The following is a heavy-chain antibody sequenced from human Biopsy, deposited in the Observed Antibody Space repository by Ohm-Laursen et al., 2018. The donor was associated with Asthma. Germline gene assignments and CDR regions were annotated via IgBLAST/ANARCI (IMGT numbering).Heavy chain of an antibody. V-gene: IGHV4-30-4*01. CDR1: GAHIGTPDYH. J-gene: IGHJ6*02. Sequence: SQTLSLTCVVSGAHIGTPDYHWSWIRQSPGKGLEWIGFVFYSGTTHYSRSLERRLFLSIDTARNEFSMNLRSLTAVDTAVYFCARVASYGDVYFGMNVWGQGTTVTVSS. CDR3: ARVASYGDVYFGMNV. CDR2: VFYSGTT. D-gene: IGHD4-17*01.